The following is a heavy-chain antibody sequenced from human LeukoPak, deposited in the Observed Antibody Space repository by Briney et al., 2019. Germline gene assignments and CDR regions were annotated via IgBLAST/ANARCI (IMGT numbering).Heavy chain of an antibody. V-gene: IGHV4-59*01. CDR2: IYYSGST. J-gene: IGHJ4*02. D-gene: IGHD3-10*01. CDR3: ARGMVRGVMRYFDY. Sequence: PSETLSLTCTVSGGSMSSYYWSWIRQPPGKGLEWIGYIYYSGSTNYNPSLKSRVTISVDTSKNQFSLKLSSVTAADTAVYYCARGMVRGVMRYFDYWGQGTLVTVSS. CDR1: GGSMSSYY.